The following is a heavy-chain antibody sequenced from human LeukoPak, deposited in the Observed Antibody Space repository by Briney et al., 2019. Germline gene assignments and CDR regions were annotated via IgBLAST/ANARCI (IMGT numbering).Heavy chain of an antibody. CDR2: ISVIGGST. CDR3: ANAWGANSDYYYYGMDV. Sequence: CLRLSRAASMLTFSSYAMSWGRHAPRKGLGWVSAISVIGGSTYSAHSVKGRFTSPTDNSKNTLYLQMNSQRAEDTAVYYCANAWGANSDYYYYGMDVWGQGTTVTVSS. CDR1: MLTFSSYA. D-gene: IGHD7-27*01. J-gene: IGHJ6*02. V-gene: IGHV3-23*01.